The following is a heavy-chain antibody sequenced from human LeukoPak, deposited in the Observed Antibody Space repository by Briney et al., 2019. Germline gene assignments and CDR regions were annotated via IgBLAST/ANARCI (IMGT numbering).Heavy chain of an antibody. CDR1: GYTFTSYD. CDR2: MNPNSGNT. J-gene: IGHJ5*02. V-gene: IGHV1-8*01. CDR3: ARKGLLGSGKPWFGP. Sequence: GASVKVSCKASGYTFTSYDINWVRQASGQGLEWMGWMNPNSGNTASAQKFPGRVTMTTNTSISTAYMELTGLRSEDTARYFCARKGLLGSGKPWFGPWGQGTLVTVSS. D-gene: IGHD2-15*01.